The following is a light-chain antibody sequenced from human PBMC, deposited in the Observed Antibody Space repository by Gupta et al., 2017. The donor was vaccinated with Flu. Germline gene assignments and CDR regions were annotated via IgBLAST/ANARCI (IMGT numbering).Light chain of an antibody. CDR1: QSISSW. J-gene: IGKJ1*01. Sequence: SPSTLSASVGDRVTITCRASQSISSWLAWYQQKPGKAPKLLIYKASSLESGVPSRFSGSGSGTEFTLTISSLQPDDFATYYCQQYNTYWMFGQGTKVEIK. CDR3: QQYNTYWM. CDR2: KAS. V-gene: IGKV1-5*03.